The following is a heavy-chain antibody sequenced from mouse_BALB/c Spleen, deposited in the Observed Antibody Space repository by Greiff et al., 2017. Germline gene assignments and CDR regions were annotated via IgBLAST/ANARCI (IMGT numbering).Heavy chain of an antibody. CDR3: ARDSSGYPFAY. CDR2: ISNGGGST. Sequence: EVKVVESGGGLVQPGGSLKLSCAASGFTFSSYTMSWVRQTPEKRLEWVAYISNGGGSTYYPDTVKGRFTISRDNAKNTLYLQMSSLKSEDTAMYYCARDSSGYPFAYWGQGTLVTVSA. CDR1: GFTFSSYT. V-gene: IGHV5-12-2*01. J-gene: IGHJ3*01. D-gene: IGHD3-2*01.